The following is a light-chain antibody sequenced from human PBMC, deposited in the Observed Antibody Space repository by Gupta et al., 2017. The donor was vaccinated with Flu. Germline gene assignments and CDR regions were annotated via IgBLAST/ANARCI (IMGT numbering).Light chain of an antibody. Sequence: GDRVTITCRASQSINIWVAWFQKKPGEAPKPLIYKASNLESGVPSRFSGSGSGTEFSLTISSLQPDDFATYYCQQYKSNPWTFGQGTKVEIK. CDR3: QQYKSNPWT. CDR1: QSINIW. V-gene: IGKV1-5*03. J-gene: IGKJ1*01. CDR2: KAS.